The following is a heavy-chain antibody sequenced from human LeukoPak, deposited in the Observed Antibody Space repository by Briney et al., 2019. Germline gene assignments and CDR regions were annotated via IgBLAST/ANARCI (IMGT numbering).Heavy chain of an antibody. Sequence: GGSLRLSCAASGFTFSSYGMHWVRQAPGKGLEWVAFIRYDGSNKYYADSVKGRFTISRDNSKNTLYLQMNSLRAEDTAVYYCAKDFMSVRHPYCSSTSCPRSGRLDYWGQGTLVTVSS. CDR2: IRYDGSNK. CDR3: AKDFMSVRHPYCSSTSCPRSGRLDY. CDR1: GFTFSSYG. J-gene: IGHJ4*02. V-gene: IGHV3-30*02. D-gene: IGHD2-2*01.